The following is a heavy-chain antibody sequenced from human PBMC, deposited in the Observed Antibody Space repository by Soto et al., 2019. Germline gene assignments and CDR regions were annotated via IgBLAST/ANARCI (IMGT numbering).Heavy chain of an antibody. Sequence: SVKVSWKASGGSFSSYAISWVRQAPGQGLEWMGGIIPIFGTANYAQKFQGRVTITADESTSTAYMELSSLRSEDTAVYYCARTDDYDSSGYYQPYFDYWGQGTLVTVSS. CDR1: GGSFSSYA. CDR3: ARTDDYDSSGYYQPYFDY. CDR2: IIPIFGTA. V-gene: IGHV1-69*13. J-gene: IGHJ4*02. D-gene: IGHD3-22*01.